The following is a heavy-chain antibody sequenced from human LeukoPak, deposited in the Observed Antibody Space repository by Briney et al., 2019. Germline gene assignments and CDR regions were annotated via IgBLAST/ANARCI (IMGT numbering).Heavy chain of an antibody. CDR2: ISSSSSYI. Sequence: GGSLRLSCVGSGFTVSSNYMNWVRQAPGKGLEWVSSISSSSSYIYYADSVKGRFTISRDNAKNSLYLQMNSLRAEDTAVYYCARDLNWGTYFDYWGQGTLVTVSS. V-gene: IGHV3-21*01. CDR1: GFTVSSNY. CDR3: ARDLNWGTYFDY. D-gene: IGHD7-27*01. J-gene: IGHJ4*02.